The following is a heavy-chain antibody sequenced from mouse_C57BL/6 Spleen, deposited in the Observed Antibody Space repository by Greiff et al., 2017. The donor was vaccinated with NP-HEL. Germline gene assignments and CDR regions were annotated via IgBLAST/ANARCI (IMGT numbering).Heavy chain of an antibody. CDR3: AIYYGYDEGFAY. CDR2: IYPGSGST. Sequence: QVQLQQPGAELVKPGASVKMSCKASGYTFTSYWITWVKQRPGQGLEWMGDIYPGSGSTNYNEKFKSKATLTVDTSSSTAYMQLSSLTSEDSAVYYCAIYYGYDEGFAYWGQGTLVTVSA. V-gene: IGHV1-55*01. D-gene: IGHD2-2*01. CDR1: GYTFTSYW. J-gene: IGHJ3*01.